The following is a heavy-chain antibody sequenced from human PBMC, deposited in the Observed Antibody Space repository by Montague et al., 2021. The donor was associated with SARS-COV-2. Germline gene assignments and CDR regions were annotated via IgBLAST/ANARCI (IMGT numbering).Heavy chain of an antibody. J-gene: IGHJ6*02. CDR1: GFSLSTSGMC. CDR3: ARSPHSPRGPRYYYYGMDV. CDR2: IDWDDDK. V-gene: IGHV2-70*01. Sequence: PALVNPTQTLTLTCTLSGFSLSTSGMCVSWIRQPPGKALEWLALIDWDDDKYYSTSLKTRLTISKDTSKNQVVLTMTNMDPVDTATYYCARSPHSPRGPRYYYYGMDVWGQGTTVTVSS. D-gene: IGHD6-13*01.